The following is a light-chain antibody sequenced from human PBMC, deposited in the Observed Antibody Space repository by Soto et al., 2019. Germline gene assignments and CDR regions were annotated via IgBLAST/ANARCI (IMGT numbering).Light chain of an antibody. CDR3: QVWDSSSEVI. J-gene: IGLJ2*01. CDR1: NIGSKS. V-gene: IGLV3-21*02. CDR2: DDT. Sequence: SYELTQPFSVSVAPGQTAKLTCGGDNIGSKSVHWYQQEPGQAPVLVVYDDTDRPSGIPDRFSGSNSGNTATLTISRVEAGDEADYYCQVWDSSSEVIFGGGTKLTVL.